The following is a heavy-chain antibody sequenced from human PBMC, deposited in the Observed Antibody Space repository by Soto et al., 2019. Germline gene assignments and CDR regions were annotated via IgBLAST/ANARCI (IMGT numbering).Heavy chain of an antibody. J-gene: IGHJ4*02. Sequence: PGESLKISCKGSGYSFTRNWIGWVRQMPGKGPEWMGIIYPGNSDTRYSPSFQGQVTISVDTSISTAYLQWNGLKASDTAMYYCARHPPTTLYDSSGYYTYYFDYWGQGTLVTVSS. V-gene: IGHV5-51*01. CDR2: IYPGNSDT. CDR3: ARHPPTTLYDSSGYYTYYFDY. CDR1: GYSFTRNW. D-gene: IGHD3-22*01.